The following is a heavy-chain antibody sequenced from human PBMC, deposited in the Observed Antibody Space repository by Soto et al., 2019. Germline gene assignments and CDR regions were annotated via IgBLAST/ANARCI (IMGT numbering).Heavy chain of an antibody. CDR3: ARSRDGYNVLGNC. J-gene: IGHJ4*02. V-gene: IGHV3-74*01. D-gene: IGHD5-12*01. CDR2: INGDGSST. CDR1: GFTFSSHW. Sequence: EVQLVESGAGLAQPGGSLRLSCAASGFTFSSHWILWVRQAPGKGLVWGSRINGDGSSTSYADSVKGRFTISRDNAKNTLYLQMNSLRVEDTAVYYCARSRDGYNVLGNCWGQGALVTVAS.